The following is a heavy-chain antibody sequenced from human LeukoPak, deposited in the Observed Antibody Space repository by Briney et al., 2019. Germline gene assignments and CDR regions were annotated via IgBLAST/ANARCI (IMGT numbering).Heavy chain of an antibody. D-gene: IGHD3-9*01. V-gene: IGHV1-2*04. CDR3: ARATSYDILTGYYHPGNFDY. Sequence: ASVKVSCKASGYTFTGYYMHWVRQAPGQGLEWMGWINPNSGGTSYAQKFQGWVTMTRDTSISTAYMELSRLRSDDTAVYYCARATSYDILTGYYHPGNFDYWGQGTLVTVSS. CDR1: GYTFTGYY. CDR2: INPNSGGT. J-gene: IGHJ4*02.